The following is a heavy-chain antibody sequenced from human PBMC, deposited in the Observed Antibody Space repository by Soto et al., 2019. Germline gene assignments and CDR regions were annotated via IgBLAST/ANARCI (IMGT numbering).Heavy chain of an antibody. J-gene: IGHJ4*02. D-gene: IGHD3-22*01. CDR1: GFTFSSYG. CDR3: ARGNKDYYDSSGSDPSFDY. Sequence: PGGSLRLSCAASGFTFSSYGMHWVRQAPGKGLEWVAVIWYDGSNKYYADSVKGRFTISRDNSKNTLYLQMNSLRAEDTAVYYCARGNKDYYDSSGSDPSFDYWGQGTLVTVYS. CDR2: IWYDGSNK. V-gene: IGHV3-33*01.